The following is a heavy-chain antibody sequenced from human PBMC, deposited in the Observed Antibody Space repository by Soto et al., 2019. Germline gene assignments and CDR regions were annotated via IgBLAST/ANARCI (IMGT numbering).Heavy chain of an antibody. CDR1: GGSISSGGYY. Sequence: TLSLTCTVSGGSISSGGYYWSWIRQHPGKGLEWIGYIYYSGSTYYNPSLKSRVTISVDTSKNQFSLKLSSVTAADTAVYYCARSRGPRTNYYYYGMDVWGQGTTVTVSS. CDR2: IYYSGST. CDR3: ARSRGPRTNYYYYGMDV. J-gene: IGHJ6*02. V-gene: IGHV4-31*03. D-gene: IGHD2-2*01.